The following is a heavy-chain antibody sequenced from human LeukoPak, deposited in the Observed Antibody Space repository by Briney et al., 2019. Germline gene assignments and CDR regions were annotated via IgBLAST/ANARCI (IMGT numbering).Heavy chain of an antibody. CDR2: ISYSGST. Sequence: SETLSLTCTVSGGSISSNPYYWGWIRQPPGKGLEWIGTISYSGSTYYNPSLKSRVTISVDTSKNQFSLKLSSVTAADTAVYYCARYVLSVAGTSLWGQGTLVTVSS. CDR3: ARYVLSVAGTSL. V-gene: IGHV4-39*01. CDR1: GGSISSNPYY. D-gene: IGHD6-19*01. J-gene: IGHJ4*02.